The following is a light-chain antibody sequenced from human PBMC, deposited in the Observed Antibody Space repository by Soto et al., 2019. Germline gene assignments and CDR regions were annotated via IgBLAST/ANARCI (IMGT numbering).Light chain of an antibody. CDR1: SSDVGAYTY. Sequence: QSLLAQPPSASGSPGQSVTISCTGTSSDVGAYTYVSWYQQHPGKAPKLMIYGVTERPSGVPDRFSGSKSGNTASLTVSGLQNEDEAYYYCSSYAGSNNYVFGTGTRSPS. CDR3: SSYAGSNNYV. V-gene: IGLV2-8*01. CDR2: GVT. J-gene: IGLJ1*01.